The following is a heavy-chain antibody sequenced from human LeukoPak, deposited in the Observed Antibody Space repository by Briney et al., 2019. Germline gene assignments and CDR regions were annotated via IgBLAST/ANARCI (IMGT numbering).Heavy chain of an antibody. CDR3: ARSFYYCSSTSCLDY. V-gene: IGHV4-31*03. D-gene: IGHD2-2*01. J-gene: IGHJ4*02. Sequence: SQTLSLTCTVSGGSISSGGYYWSWICQHPGKGLEWIGYIYYSGSTYYNPSLKSRVTISVDTSKNQFSLKLSSVTAADTAVYYCARSFYYCSSTSCLDYWGQGTLVTVSS. CDR2: IYYSGST. CDR1: GGSISSGGYY.